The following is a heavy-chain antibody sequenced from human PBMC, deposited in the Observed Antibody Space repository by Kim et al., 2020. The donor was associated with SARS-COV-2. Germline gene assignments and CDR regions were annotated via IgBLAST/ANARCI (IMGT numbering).Heavy chain of an antibody. Sequence: SETLSLTCTVSGGSISSSSYYWGWIRQPPGKGLEWIGSIYYSGSTYYNPSLKSRVTISVDTSKNQFSLKLSSVTAADTAVYYCARETYYYDSSGYQNFDYWGQGTLVTVSS. J-gene: IGHJ4*02. D-gene: IGHD3-22*01. CDR1: GGSISSSSYY. CDR3: ARETYYYDSSGYQNFDY. CDR2: IYYSGST. V-gene: IGHV4-39*07.